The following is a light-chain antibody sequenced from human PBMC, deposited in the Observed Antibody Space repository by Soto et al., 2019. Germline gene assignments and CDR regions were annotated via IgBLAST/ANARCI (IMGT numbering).Light chain of an antibody. CDR1: QSVGRH. Sequence: EIVLTQSPATLSLSPGERATLSCRASQSVGRHLAWYQQKPGQAPRLLIYDASNRATGVPARFGGSGSGTDFTLSISSLEPEDFAVYYCQQRNNWPPATFGGGTKVEIK. J-gene: IGKJ4*01. CDR3: QQRNNWPPAT. CDR2: DAS. V-gene: IGKV3-11*01.